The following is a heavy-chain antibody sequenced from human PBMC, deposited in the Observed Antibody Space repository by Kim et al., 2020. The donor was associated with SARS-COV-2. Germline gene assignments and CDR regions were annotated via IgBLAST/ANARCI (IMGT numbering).Heavy chain of an antibody. Sequence: GGSLRLSCAASGFTFSSYEMNWVRQAPGKGLEWVSYISSSGSTIYYADSVKGRFTISRDNAKNSLYLQMNSLRAEDTAVYYCARVALDCTNGVCYIEGLWSFDLWGRGTLVTVSS. CDR2: ISSSGSTI. J-gene: IGHJ2*01. CDR3: ARVALDCTNGVCYIEGLWSFDL. D-gene: IGHD2-8*01. CDR1: GFTFSSYE. V-gene: IGHV3-48*03.